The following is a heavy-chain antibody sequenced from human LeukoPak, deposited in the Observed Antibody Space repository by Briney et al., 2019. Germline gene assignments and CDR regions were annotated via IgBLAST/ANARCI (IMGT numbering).Heavy chain of an antibody. J-gene: IGHJ6*02. CDR1: GFTFSSYA. D-gene: IGHD3-9*01. CDR3: AREYYDILTGYWAYYYYGMDV. V-gene: IGHV3-30-3*01. CDR2: ISYDGSNK. Sequence: GRSLRPSCAASGFTFSSYAMHWVRQAPGKGLEWVAVISYDGSNKYYADSVKGRFTISRDNSKNTLYLQMNSLRAEDTAVYYCAREYYDILTGYWAYYYYGMDVWGQGTTVPVSS.